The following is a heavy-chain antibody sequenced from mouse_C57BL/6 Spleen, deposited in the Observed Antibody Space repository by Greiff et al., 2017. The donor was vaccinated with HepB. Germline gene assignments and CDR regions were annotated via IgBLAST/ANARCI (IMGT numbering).Heavy chain of an antibody. J-gene: IGHJ2*01. V-gene: IGHV1-50*01. D-gene: IGHD3-3*01. Sequence: VQLQQSGAELVKPGASVKLSCKASGYTFTSYWMQWVKQRPGQGLEWIGEIDPSDSYTNYNQKFKGKATLTVDTSSSTAYMQLSSLTSEDSAVYYCARKGTDYFDYWGQGTTLTVSS. CDR3: ARKGTDYFDY. CDR2: IDPSDSYT. CDR1: GYTFTSYW.